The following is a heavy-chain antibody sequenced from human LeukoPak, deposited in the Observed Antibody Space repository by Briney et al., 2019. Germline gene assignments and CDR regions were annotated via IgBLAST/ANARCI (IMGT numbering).Heavy chain of an antibody. V-gene: IGHV3-48*01. Sequence: PGGSLRLSCAASGFTFSSYSMNWVRQAPGKGLEWVSYISSSSSTIYYVDSVKGRFTISGDNAKNSLYLQMNSLRAEDTAVYYCARGIAVAGRAIAYYFDYWGQGTLVTVSS. CDR1: GFTFSSYS. CDR3: ARGIAVAGRAIAYYFDY. J-gene: IGHJ4*02. D-gene: IGHD6-19*01. CDR2: ISSSSSTI.